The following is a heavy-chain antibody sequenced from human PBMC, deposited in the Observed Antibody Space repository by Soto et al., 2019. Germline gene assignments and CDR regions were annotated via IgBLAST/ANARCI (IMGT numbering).Heavy chain of an antibody. V-gene: IGHV1-2*04. Sequence: QVQLVQSGAEVKKPGASVKVSCKASGYTFTGYYMHWVRQAPGQGLERMGWINPNSGGTNYAQKFQGWVTMTRDTSISTGYMELSRLRSDDTAVYYCARGACSSTSCYFDYWGQGTLVTVSS. D-gene: IGHD2-2*01. CDR2: INPNSGGT. CDR3: ARGACSSTSCYFDY. J-gene: IGHJ4*02. CDR1: GYTFTGYY.